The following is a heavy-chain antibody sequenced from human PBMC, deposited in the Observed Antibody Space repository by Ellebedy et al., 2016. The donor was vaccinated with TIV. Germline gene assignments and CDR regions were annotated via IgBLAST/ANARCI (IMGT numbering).Heavy chain of an antibody. CDR1: GHTFTSYG. J-gene: IGHJ3*02. D-gene: IGHD3-22*01. Sequence: ASVKVSCXASGHTFTSYGIHWVRQAPGQRLEWMGWINAGNGITKYSQKFQDRVTITRDTSANTAYMELSSLRSEDTAVYYCARIYYDTSGYYSAAFDIWGQGAMVTVSS. CDR2: INAGNGIT. CDR3: ARIYYDTSGYYSAAFDI. V-gene: IGHV1-3*01.